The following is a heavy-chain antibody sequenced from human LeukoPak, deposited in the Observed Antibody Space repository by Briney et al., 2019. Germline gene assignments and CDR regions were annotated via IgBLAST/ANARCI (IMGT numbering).Heavy chain of an antibody. D-gene: IGHD5-24*01. CDR3: AKREMATYVPNYFDY. CDR1: GFTFSSYA. Sequence: GGSLRLSCAASGFTFSSYAMSWVRQAPGKGLEWVSAISGSGGSTYYADSVKGRFTISRDNPKNTLYLQMNSLGAEDTAVYYCAKREMATYVPNYFDYWGQGTLVTASS. J-gene: IGHJ4*02. CDR2: ISGSGGST. V-gene: IGHV3-23*01.